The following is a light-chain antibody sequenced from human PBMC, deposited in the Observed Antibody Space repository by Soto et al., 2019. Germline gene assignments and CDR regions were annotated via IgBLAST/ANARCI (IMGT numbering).Light chain of an antibody. J-gene: IGKJ4*01. CDR1: QGIRND. CDR3: LQYYSYPVT. V-gene: IGKV1-6*01. Sequence: AIQMTQSPSSLSASVGDRVTITCRASQGIRNDLGWYQQKPGKAPNLPIYATSSLQGGVPSRFSGSGSGTDFTLTISSLQPEDFATYYCLQYYSYPVTFGGGTKVDIK. CDR2: ATS.